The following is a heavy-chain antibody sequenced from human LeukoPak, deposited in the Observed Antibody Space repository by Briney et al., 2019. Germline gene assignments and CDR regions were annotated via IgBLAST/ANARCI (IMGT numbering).Heavy chain of an antibody. CDR1: GFTFSSYG. CDR3: AKDRSRDRGYSYGYLDY. J-gene: IGHJ4*02. Sequence: GGSLRLSCAASGFTFSSYGMHWVRQAPGKGLEWVAVIWYDGSNKYYADSVKGRFTISRDNSKNTLYLQMNSLRAEDTAVYYCAKDRSRDRGYSYGYLDYWGQGTLVTVPS. CDR2: IWYDGSNK. V-gene: IGHV3-33*06. D-gene: IGHD5-18*01.